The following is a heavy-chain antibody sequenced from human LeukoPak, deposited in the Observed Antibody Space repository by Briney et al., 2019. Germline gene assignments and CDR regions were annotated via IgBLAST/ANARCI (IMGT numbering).Heavy chain of an antibody. V-gene: IGHV1-2*02. CDR2: INPNSGGT. Sequence: ASVKVSCKASGYTFTGYYMHWVRQAPGQGLEWMGWINPNSGGTNYAQKFQGRVTMTRDTSISTAYIELSRLRSDDTAVYYCARLAYSNYGGIESYYFDYWGQGTLVTVSS. CDR1: GYTFTGYY. CDR3: ARLAYSNYGGIESYYFDY. D-gene: IGHD4-11*01. J-gene: IGHJ4*02.